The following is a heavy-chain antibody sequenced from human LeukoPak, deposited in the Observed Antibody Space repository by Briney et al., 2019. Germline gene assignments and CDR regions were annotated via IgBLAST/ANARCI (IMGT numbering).Heavy chain of an antibody. D-gene: IGHD1-26*01. Sequence: GASVRVSCKASGYTFTSYGISCGRQAPGQGLEWRGWISAYNGNTNYEQKLQRRVTMTTDKTTSTAYMELRSLRSDDTAVYYCARGDPDSGSYYGFDYWGQGTLVTVSS. V-gene: IGHV1-18*01. J-gene: IGHJ4*02. CDR3: ARGDPDSGSYYGFDY. CDR2: ISAYNGNT. CDR1: GYTFTSYG.